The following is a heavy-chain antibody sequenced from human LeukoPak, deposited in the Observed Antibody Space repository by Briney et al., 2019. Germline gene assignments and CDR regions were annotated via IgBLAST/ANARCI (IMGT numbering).Heavy chain of an antibody. CDR3: ARGGYDFHDY. CDR1: GGSISGYY. J-gene: IGHJ4*02. CDR2: IYYSGST. Sequence: SETLSLTCTVSGGSISGYYWSWIRQPPGKGLEWIGYIYYSGSTNYKPSLKSRVIISVDTSKNQFSLKLSSVTAADTAVYYCARGGYDFHDYWGQGTLVTVSS. D-gene: IGHD3-3*01. V-gene: IGHV4-59*01.